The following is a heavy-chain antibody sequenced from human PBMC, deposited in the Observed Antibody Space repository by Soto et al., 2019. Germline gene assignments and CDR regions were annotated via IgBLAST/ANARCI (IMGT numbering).Heavy chain of an antibody. CDR1: GGSISSGGYY. CDR2: IYHSGST. J-gene: IGHJ3*02. D-gene: IGHD4-17*01. CDR3: ARAQMTTVTHAFDI. V-gene: IGHV4-30-2*01. Sequence: SEPLSLTCTVSGGSISSGGYYWSWIRQHPGKGLEWIGYIYHSGSTYYNPSLKSRVTISVDRSKNQFSLKLSSVTAADTAVYYCARAQMTTVTHAFDIWGQGTMVTVSS.